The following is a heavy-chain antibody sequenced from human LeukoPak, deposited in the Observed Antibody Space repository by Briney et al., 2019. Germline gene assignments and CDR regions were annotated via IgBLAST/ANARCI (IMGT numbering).Heavy chain of an antibody. CDR1: GFTFSSYA. CDR3: AEAGSGSYYTPYYFDY. Sequence: PGGSLRLSCAASGFTFSSYAMSWVRQAPGKGLEWVSAISGSGGSTYYADSVKGRFTISRDNSKNTLYLQMNSLRAEDTAVYYCAEAGSGSYYTPYYFDYWGQGTLVTVSS. V-gene: IGHV3-23*01. CDR2: ISGSGGST. D-gene: IGHD3-10*01. J-gene: IGHJ4*02.